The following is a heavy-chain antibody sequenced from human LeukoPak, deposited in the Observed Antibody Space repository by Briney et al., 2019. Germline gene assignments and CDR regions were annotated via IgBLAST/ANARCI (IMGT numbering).Heavy chain of an antibody. V-gene: IGHV3-21*01. CDR1: GFTFSSYS. J-gene: IGHJ3*02. CDR2: ISSSSNYI. D-gene: IGHD6-19*01. Sequence: GGSLRLSCAASGFTFSSYSMNWVRQAPGKGLEWVSSISSSSNYIYYADSVKGRFTISRDNAKKLLYLQMNSLRAEDTAVYYCARGDPDISFAVAGEAFDIWGQGTMVTVSS. CDR3: ARGDPDISFAVAGEAFDI.